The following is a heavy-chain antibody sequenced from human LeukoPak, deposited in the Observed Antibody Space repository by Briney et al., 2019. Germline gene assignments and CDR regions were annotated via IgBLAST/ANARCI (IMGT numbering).Heavy chain of an antibody. CDR1: GGTFSSYT. CDR3: AGDVEAYGSGNDY. Sequence: SVKVSCKASGGTFSSYTISWVRQAPGQGLEWMGRIIPILGIANYAQKFQGRVTITADKSTSTAYMELSSLRSEDTAVYYCAGDVEAYGSGNDYWGQGTLVTVSS. CDR2: IIPILGIA. V-gene: IGHV1-69*04. D-gene: IGHD3-10*01. J-gene: IGHJ4*02.